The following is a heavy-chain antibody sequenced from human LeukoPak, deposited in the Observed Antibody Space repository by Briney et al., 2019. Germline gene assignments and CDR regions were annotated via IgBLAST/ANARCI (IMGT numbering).Heavy chain of an antibody. CDR3: ARSPPAKALLPSDY. CDR1: GGSISSGGYY. D-gene: IGHD2-15*01. CDR2: IYYSGST. Sequence: SQTLSLTCTVSGGSISSGGYYWSWIRQPPGKGLEWIGYIYYSGSTNYNPSLKSRVTISVDTSKNQFSLKLSSVTAADTAVYYCARSPPAKALLPSDYWGQGTLVTVSS. J-gene: IGHJ4*02. V-gene: IGHV4-61*08.